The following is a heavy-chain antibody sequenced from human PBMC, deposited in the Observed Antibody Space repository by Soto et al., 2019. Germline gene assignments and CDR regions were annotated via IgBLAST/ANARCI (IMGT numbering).Heavy chain of an antibody. Sequence: ASVKVSCKVAGYTLTELSMHWVRQAPGKGLEWMGGFDPEDGETIYAQKFQGRVTMTEDTSTDTAYMELSSLRSEDTAVYYCATEIAVAGGDYFDYWGQGTLVTVSS. CDR2: FDPEDGET. CDR1: GYTLTELS. CDR3: ATEIAVAGGDYFDY. D-gene: IGHD6-19*01. V-gene: IGHV1-24*01. J-gene: IGHJ4*02.